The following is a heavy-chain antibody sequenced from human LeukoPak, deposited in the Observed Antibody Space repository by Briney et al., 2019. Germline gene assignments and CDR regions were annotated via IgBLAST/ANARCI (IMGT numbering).Heavy chain of an antibody. Sequence: GGSLRRSCAASGFTFSSYGMHWVRQAPGKGREWVAVIWYDGSNKYYADSVKGRFTISRDNSKNTMYLQMNSLRAEDTAVYYCAKNKYYYDSSGYLALDYWGQGTLVTVSS. D-gene: IGHD3-22*01. CDR2: IWYDGSNK. CDR1: GFTFSSYG. CDR3: AKNKYYYDSSGYLALDY. J-gene: IGHJ4*02. V-gene: IGHV3-33*06.